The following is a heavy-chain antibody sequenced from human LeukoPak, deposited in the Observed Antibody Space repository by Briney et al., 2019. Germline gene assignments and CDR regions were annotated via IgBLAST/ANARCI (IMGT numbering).Heavy chain of an antibody. D-gene: IGHD4-11*01. J-gene: IGHJ4*02. CDR2: MSYDGRHI. V-gene: IGHV3-30*18. Sequence: GRSLRLSCAASGFTFGAYGMHWVRQAPGKGLEWVAVMSYDGRHIYYADCVKGRFTISRDSSKNTLYLQVNSLRTEDTAVYYCAKPVHDTDSGNYGIDYWGQGTLVTVPS. CDR1: GFTFGAYG. CDR3: AKPVHDTDSGNYGIDY.